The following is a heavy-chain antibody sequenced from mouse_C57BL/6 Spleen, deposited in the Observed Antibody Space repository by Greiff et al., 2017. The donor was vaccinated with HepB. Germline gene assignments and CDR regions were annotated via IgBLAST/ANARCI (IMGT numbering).Heavy chain of an antibody. CDR3: ARPFLNYRYAMDY. D-gene: IGHD2-1*01. J-gene: IGHJ4*01. V-gene: IGHV1-80*01. CDR2: IYPGDGDT. Sequence: QVHVKQSGAELVKPGASVKISCKASGYAFSSYWMNWVKQRPGKGLEWIGQIYPGDGDTNYNGKFKGKATLTADKSSSTAYMQLSSLTSEDSAVYFCARPFLNYRYAMDYWGQGTSVTVSS. CDR1: GYAFSSYW.